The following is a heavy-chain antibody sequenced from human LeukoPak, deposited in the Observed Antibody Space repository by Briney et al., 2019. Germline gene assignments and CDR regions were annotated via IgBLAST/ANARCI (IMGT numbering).Heavy chain of an antibody. CDR2: ISSSGSII. CDR3: ARKECVRGAKDTFDI. D-gene: IGHD3-10*02. V-gene: IGHV3-48*03. CDR1: GFTFSSYE. J-gene: IGHJ3*02. Sequence: GGSLRLSCAASGFTFSSYEMNWVRQAPGKGLEWISYISSSGSIIYYADSVKGRFTISRDNSKNSLYLQMNSLRAEDTAVYYCARKECVRGAKDTFDIWGQGTMVTVSS.